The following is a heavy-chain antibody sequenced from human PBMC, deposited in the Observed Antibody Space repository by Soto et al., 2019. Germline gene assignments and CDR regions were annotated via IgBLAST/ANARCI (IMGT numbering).Heavy chain of an antibody. CDR1: GGSISSSSYY. D-gene: IGHD1-26*01. J-gene: IGHJ4*02. Sequence: QLQLQESGPGLVKPSETLSLTCTVSGGSISSSSYYWGWIRQPPGKGLEWIGSIYYSGSTYYNPSLKGRVTISVDTSKNQFSLKLSSVTAADTAVYYCARRGKLLIDYWGQGTLVTVSS. V-gene: IGHV4-39*01. CDR3: ARRGKLLIDY. CDR2: IYYSGST.